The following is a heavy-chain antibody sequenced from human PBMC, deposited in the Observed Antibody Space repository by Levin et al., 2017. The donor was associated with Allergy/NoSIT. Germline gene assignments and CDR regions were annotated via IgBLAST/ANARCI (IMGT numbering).Heavy chain of an antibody. V-gene: IGHV3-23*05. Sequence: GGSLRLSCATSGFTFSTYALSWVRQAPGKGLEWVSTIDNRAENTYYADAVKGRFTISRDNSRNALFLQMSSLSVEDTAIYYCVTKGGRFDFWGQGTLVSVSS. CDR2: IDNRAENT. CDR3: VTKGGRFDF. CDR1: GFTFSTYA. J-gene: IGHJ4*02.